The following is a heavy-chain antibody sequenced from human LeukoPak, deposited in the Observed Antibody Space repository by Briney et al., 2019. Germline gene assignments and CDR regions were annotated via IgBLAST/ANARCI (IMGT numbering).Heavy chain of an antibody. CDR2: ISYDGSNK. CDR1: GFIFSSYV. V-gene: IGHV3-30-3*01. J-gene: IGHJ4*02. D-gene: IGHD1-26*01. Sequence: GGSLRLSCAASGFIFSSYVMHWVRQVPGKGLEWVAVISYDGSNKYYADSVMGRFTISRDNSKNRLYLQMNSLRPEDTAVYYCARERYGGYYFDYWGQGTLVTVSS. CDR3: ARERYGGYYFDY.